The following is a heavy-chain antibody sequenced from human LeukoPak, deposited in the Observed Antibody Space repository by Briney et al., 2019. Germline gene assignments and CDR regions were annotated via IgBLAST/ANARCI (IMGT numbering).Heavy chain of an antibody. V-gene: IGHV1-3*01. CDR1: GYTFTSYV. CDR3: ARDQCSSASCYEGDFDY. CDR2: INAGNGNT. J-gene: IGHJ4*02. D-gene: IGHD2-2*01. Sequence: ASVKVSCKASGYTFTSYVTHWVRQAPGQRLEWMGWINAGNGNTKYSQKFQGRVTITRDTSASTAYMELSSLRCEDTAVYFCARDQCSSASCYEGDFDYWGQGTLVTISS.